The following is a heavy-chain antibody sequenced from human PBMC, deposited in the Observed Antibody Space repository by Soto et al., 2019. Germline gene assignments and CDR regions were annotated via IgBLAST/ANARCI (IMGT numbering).Heavy chain of an antibody. CDR3: ARALVDTAMAYYYGMDV. V-gene: IGHV3-30*03. Sequence: GGSLRLSCAASGFTFSSYGMHWVRQAPGKGLEWVAVISYDGSNKYYADSVKGRFTISRDNSKNTLYLQMNSLRAEDTAVYYCARALVDTAMAYYYGMDVWGQGTTVTVSS. J-gene: IGHJ6*02. CDR2: ISYDGSNK. CDR1: GFTFSSYG. D-gene: IGHD5-18*01.